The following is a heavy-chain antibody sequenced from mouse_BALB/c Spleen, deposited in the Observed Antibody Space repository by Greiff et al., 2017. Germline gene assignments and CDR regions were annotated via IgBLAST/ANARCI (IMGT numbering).Heavy chain of an antibody. D-gene: IGHD2-1*01. CDR1: GYTFTSYW. Sequence: QVQLQQSGAELARPGASVKLSCKASGYTFTSYWMQWVKQRPGQGLEWIGAIYPGDGDTRYTQKFKGKATLTADKSSSTAYMQLSSLASEDSAVYYCASNPFYFDYWGQGTTLTVSS. CDR3: ASNPFYFDY. J-gene: IGHJ2*01. CDR2: IYPGDGDT. V-gene: IGHV1-87*01.